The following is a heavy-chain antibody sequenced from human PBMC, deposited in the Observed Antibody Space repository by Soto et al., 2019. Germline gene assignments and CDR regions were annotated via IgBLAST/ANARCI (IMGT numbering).Heavy chain of an antibody. Sequence: EVQLLESGGGLVQPGGSLRLSCEASGFTFSSYAMSWVRQAPGKGLERVSGINAGGDSTYYADSVKGRFTISRDNSKNTLYLQMNSLRSEDMAVYYCAKPLTGTTPFDFWGQGTLVTVSS. CDR1: GFTFSSYA. V-gene: IGHV3-23*01. CDR2: INAGGDST. J-gene: IGHJ4*02. CDR3: AKPLTGTTPFDF. D-gene: IGHD1-20*01.